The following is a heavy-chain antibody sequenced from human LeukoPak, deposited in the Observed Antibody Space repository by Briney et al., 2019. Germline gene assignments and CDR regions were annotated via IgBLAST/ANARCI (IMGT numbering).Heavy chain of an antibody. J-gene: IGHJ5*02. Sequence: SETLSLTCTVSGGSISSYYWSWIRQPAGKGLEWIGRIYTSGSTNYNPSLKSRVTMSVDTSKNQLSLKLSSVTAADTAVYYCARDRVYYDSSAAPIFDPWGQGTLVTVSS. CDR3: ARDRVYYDSSAAPIFDP. V-gene: IGHV4-4*07. CDR2: IYTSGST. CDR1: GGSISSYY. D-gene: IGHD3-22*01.